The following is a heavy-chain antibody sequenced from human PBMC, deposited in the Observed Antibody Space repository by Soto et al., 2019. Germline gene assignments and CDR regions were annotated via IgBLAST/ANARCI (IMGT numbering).Heavy chain of an antibody. V-gene: IGHV4-39*01. J-gene: IGHJ5*02. CDR1: GGSISSSSYY. Sequence: PSETLSLTCTVSGGSISSSSYYWGWIRQPPGKGLEWIGSIYYSGSTYYNPSLKSRVTISVDTSKNQFSLKLSSVTAADTAVYYCARAYYDFWSGYQSFNWFDPWGQGTLVTVSS. CDR3: ARAYYDFWSGYQSFNWFDP. CDR2: IYYSGST. D-gene: IGHD3-3*01.